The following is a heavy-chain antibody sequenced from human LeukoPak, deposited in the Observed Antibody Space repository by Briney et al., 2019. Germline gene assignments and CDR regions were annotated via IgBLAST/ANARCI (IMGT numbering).Heavy chain of an antibody. D-gene: IGHD4-11*01. Sequence: PGRSLRLSCAASGFTFSSYAMHWVRQAPGKGLEWVAVISYDGSNKYYADSVKGRFTISRDNAKNSLYLQMNSLRAEDTAVYYCARDLQSFDLWGRGTLVTVSS. CDR3: ARDLQSFDL. CDR2: ISYDGSNK. V-gene: IGHV3-30*04. J-gene: IGHJ2*01. CDR1: GFTFSSYA.